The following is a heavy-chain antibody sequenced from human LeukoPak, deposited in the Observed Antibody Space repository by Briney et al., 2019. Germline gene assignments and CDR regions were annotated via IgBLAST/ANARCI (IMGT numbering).Heavy chain of an antibody. CDR3: AKSFLLAYYYGMDV. V-gene: IGHV3-7*02. CDR2: IDQDGREK. D-gene: IGHD1-26*01. Sequence: PGGSLRLSCAASGFTFSAYWMSWVRQAPGKGLEWLANIDQDGREKYYVDSVKGRFTISRDNSKNTLYLQMNSLRAEDTAVYYRAKSFLLAYYYGMDVWGQGTTVTVSS. CDR1: GFTFSAYW. J-gene: IGHJ6*02.